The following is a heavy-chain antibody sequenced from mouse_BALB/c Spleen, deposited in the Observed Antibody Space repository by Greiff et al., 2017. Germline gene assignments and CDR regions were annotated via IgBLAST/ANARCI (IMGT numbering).Heavy chain of an antibody. Sequence: EVKLMESGGGLVKPGGSLKLSCAASGFTFSSYTMSWVRQTPEKRLEWVATISSGGSYTYYPGSVKGRFTISRDNAKNTLYLQMSSLKSEDTAMYYCTRDEDYYAMDYWGQGTSVTVSS. CDR2: ISSGGSYT. V-gene: IGHV5-6-4*01. CDR3: TRDEDYYAMDY. J-gene: IGHJ4*01. CDR1: GFTFSSYT.